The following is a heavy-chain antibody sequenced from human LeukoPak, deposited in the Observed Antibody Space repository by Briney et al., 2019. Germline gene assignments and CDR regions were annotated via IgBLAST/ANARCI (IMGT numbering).Heavy chain of an antibody. V-gene: IGHV3-9*01. J-gene: IGHJ4*02. CDR1: GFTFDDYA. Sequence: PGRSLRLSCAASGFTFDDYAMPWVRQAPGKGLEWVSGISWNSGSIGYADSVKGRFTISRDNAKNSLYLQMNSLRAEDTALYYCAKGYYDSSGPFDYWGQGTLVTVSS. CDR2: ISWNSGSI. CDR3: AKGYYDSSGPFDY. D-gene: IGHD3-22*01.